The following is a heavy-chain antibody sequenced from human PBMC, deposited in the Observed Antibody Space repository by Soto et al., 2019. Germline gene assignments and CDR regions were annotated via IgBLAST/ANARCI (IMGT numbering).Heavy chain of an antibody. CDR1: GDIFSTYW. V-gene: IGHV5-51*01. CDR2: FYPGDSDT. D-gene: IGHD3-16*01. J-gene: IGHJ4*02. Sequence: PGESLKISCQGSGDIFSTYWIGWVRQMPWKGLEWMGIFYPGDSDTRYSPSFQGRVTFSFDMSINTAYLQLTGLRASDTAMYYCARTITDYDANTRSFDFWGQGTLVTVSS. CDR3: ARTITDYDANTRSFDF.